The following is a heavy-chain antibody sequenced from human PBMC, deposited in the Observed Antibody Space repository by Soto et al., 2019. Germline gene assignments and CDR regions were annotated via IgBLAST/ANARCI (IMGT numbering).Heavy chain of an antibody. V-gene: IGHV1-8*01. D-gene: IGHD6-6*01. J-gene: IGHJ6*02. Sequence: ASVKVSCKASGYTFTSYDINWVRQGTGQGLEWMGWMNPNSGNTGYAQKFQGRVTITADESTSTAYMELSSLRSEDTAVYYCARVRIAARLMDVWGQGTTVTVSS. CDR3: ARVRIAARLMDV. CDR1: GYTFTSYD. CDR2: MNPNSGNT.